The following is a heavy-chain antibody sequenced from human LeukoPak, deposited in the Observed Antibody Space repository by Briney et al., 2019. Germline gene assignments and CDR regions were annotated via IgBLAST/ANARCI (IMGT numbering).Heavy chain of an antibody. Sequence: GGSLRLSCGASGSTFSASDMHWVRQAPGKGLEWVAAISSDGSSKYYADSVKGRFTISRDNSKNTLYLQMNSLRTEDTAVYYCARDQGRIAAAGNYLSSGYWGQGTLVTVSS. J-gene: IGHJ4*02. CDR2: ISSDGSSK. CDR3: ARDQGRIAAAGNYLSSGY. D-gene: IGHD6-13*01. V-gene: IGHV3-30*19. CDR1: GSTFSASD.